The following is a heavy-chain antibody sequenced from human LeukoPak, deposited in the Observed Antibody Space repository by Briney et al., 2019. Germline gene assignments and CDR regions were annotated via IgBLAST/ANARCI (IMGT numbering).Heavy chain of an antibody. CDR2: INPSGGST. V-gene: IGHV1-46*01. D-gene: IGHD3-3*01. CDR1: GYTFTSYY. J-gene: IGHJ6*02. CDR3: ARDSNYDFWSGYYHYYYGMDV. Sequence: ASVKVSCKASGYTFTSYYMHWVRQAPGQGLEWMGIINPSGGSTSYAQKFQGRVTMTRDTSTSTVYMELSSLRSEDTAVYYCARDSNYDFWSGYYHYYYGMDVWGQGTTVTVSS.